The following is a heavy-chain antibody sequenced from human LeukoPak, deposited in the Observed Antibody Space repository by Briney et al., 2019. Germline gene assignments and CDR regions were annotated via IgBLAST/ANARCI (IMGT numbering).Heavy chain of an antibody. J-gene: IGHJ4*02. Sequence: GGSLGLSCAASGFTFSDFWMHWVRQAPGKGPEWLSRTSKDGSHTVYADSAKGRFTASRDNTKNTVYLEVTNLRPEDTAVYYCTRGGYSGSYYRFSWGQGTPVTVAS. CDR3: TRGGYSGSYYRFS. V-gene: IGHV3-74*01. CDR2: TSKDGSHT. D-gene: IGHD6-25*01. CDR1: GFTFSDFW.